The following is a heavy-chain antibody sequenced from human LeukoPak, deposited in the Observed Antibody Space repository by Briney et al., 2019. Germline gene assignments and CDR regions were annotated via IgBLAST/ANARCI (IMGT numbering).Heavy chain of an antibody. Sequence: GESLKISCKGSGYSFTSYWIAWVRQMPGKGLEWMGIIYPGDSDTTYSPSFQGQVTIPADKSISTAYLQWSSLKASDTAMYYCARRDGYCSSTSCYADYYYGMDVWGQGTTVTVSS. CDR1: GYSFTSYW. V-gene: IGHV5-51*01. J-gene: IGHJ6*02. CDR2: IYPGDSDT. D-gene: IGHD2-2*01. CDR3: ARRDGYCSSTSCYADYYYGMDV.